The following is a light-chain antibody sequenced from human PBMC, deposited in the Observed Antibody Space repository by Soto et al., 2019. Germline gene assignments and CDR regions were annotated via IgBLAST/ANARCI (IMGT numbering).Light chain of an antibody. CDR3: AVWDDSLNGVV. V-gene: IGLV1-44*01. J-gene: IGLJ2*01. Sequence: QSVLTQPPSASGTPGQRVTISCSGSSSNIGSNTVNWYQQLPGTAPKLLIYSNNQRPSGVPDRFSVSKSGTSASLAISGLQSEDEADYYCAVWDDSLNGVVFGGGTKLTVL. CDR1: SSNIGSNT. CDR2: SNN.